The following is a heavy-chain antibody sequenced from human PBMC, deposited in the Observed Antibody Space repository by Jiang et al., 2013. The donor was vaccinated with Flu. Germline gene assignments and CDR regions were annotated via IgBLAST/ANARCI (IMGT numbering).Heavy chain of an antibody. Sequence: DSVKGRFTISRDNAKNSLYLQMNSLRDEDTAVYYCARDRPPPTTMPFDYWGQGTLVTVSS. J-gene: IGHJ4*02. D-gene: IGHD4-17*01. CDR3: ARDRPPPTTMPFDY. V-gene: IGHV3-48*02.